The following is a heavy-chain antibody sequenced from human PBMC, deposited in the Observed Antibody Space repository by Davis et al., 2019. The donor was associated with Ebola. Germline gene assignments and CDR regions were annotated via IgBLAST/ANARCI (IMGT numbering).Heavy chain of an antibody. CDR1: GFTFSSYA. D-gene: IGHD4-23*01. CDR2: ISYDGSNK. V-gene: IGHV3-30-3*01. J-gene: IGHJ4*02. CDR3: ARDRARDDYGGNDFDY. Sequence: GESLKISCAASGFTFSSYAMHWVRQAPGKGLEWVAVISYDGSNKYYADSVKGRFTISRDNSKNTLYLQMNSLRAEDTAVYYCARDRARDDYGGNDFDYWGQGTLVTVSS.